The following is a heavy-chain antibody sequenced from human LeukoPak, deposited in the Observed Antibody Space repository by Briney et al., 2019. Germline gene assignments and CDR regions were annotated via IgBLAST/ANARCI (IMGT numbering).Heavy chain of an antibody. CDR2: ISGNGGRT. Sequence: GGSLRLSCAASGFTFSSYAMSWVRQAPGKGLEWVLAISGNGGRTYYADSVKGRFTISRDNSKNTLYLQMNSLTAEDTAVYYCAKDSITIFGVVIGPNDYWGQGTLVTVSS. D-gene: IGHD3-3*01. V-gene: IGHV3-23*01. CDR3: AKDSITIFGVVIGPNDY. J-gene: IGHJ4*02. CDR1: GFTFSSYA.